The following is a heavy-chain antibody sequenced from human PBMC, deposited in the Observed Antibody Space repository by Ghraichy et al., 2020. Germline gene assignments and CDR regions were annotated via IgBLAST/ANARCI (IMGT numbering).Heavy chain of an antibody. CDR2: IKSKTDGGTT. CDR3: TTDLSLWQLGLDYYMDV. J-gene: IGHJ6*03. D-gene: IGHD6-6*01. CDR1: GFTFSNAW. V-gene: IGHV3-15*01. Sequence: GGSLRLSCAASGFTFSNAWMSWVRQAPGKGLEWVGRIKSKTDGGTTDYAAPVKGRFTISRDDSKNTLYLQMNSLKTEDTAVYYCTTDLSLWQLGLDYYMDVWGKGTTVTVSS.